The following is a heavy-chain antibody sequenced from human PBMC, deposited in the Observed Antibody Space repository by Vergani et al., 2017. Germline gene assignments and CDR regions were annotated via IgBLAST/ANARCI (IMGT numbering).Heavy chain of an antibody. J-gene: IGHJ6*03. CDR2: IDHTGRP. CDR3: ARVNTETNGHLYYYYYMDV. CDR1: GGPFTSYH. V-gene: IGHV4-34*01. D-gene: IGHD4-11*01. Sequence: QVQLQQWGGGLLKPSETLSLTCVVNGGPFTSYHWPWIRQSPGEGLVWVGDIDHTGRPDYNPSLKSRLTMSVDKSRNQFSLTLNSVTATDTAIYFCARVNTETNGHLYYYYYMDVWGQGTAVTVS.